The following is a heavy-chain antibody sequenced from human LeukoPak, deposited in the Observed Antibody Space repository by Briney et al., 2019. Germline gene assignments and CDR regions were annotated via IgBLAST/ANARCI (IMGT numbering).Heavy chain of an antibody. D-gene: IGHD3-22*01. CDR1: GFTFSSYS. Sequence: GGSLRLSCAASGFTFSSYSMNWVRQAPGKGLEWVSYISSSSSTIYYADSVKGRFTISRDNAKNSLYLQMNSLRAEDTAVYYCARRAYYYDSSGYYYLASPNYYYYYMDVWGKGTTVTVSS. CDR3: ARRAYYYDSSGYYYLASPNYYYYYMDV. V-gene: IGHV3-48*01. J-gene: IGHJ6*03. CDR2: ISSSSSTI.